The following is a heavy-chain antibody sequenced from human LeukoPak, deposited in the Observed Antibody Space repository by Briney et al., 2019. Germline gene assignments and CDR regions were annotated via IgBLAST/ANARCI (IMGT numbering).Heavy chain of an antibody. Sequence: ASVKVSCKASGYSFTSYGISWVRQAPGQGLEWMGWISDYNGNTNYAQKLQGRVTMTTDTFTSTAYMELSSLRSDDTAVYYCARDRYYYDSSGYYPDFDYWGQGTLVTVSS. CDR1: GYSFTSYG. J-gene: IGHJ4*02. CDR3: ARDRYYYDSSGYYPDFDY. V-gene: IGHV1-18*01. CDR2: ISDYNGNT. D-gene: IGHD3-22*01.